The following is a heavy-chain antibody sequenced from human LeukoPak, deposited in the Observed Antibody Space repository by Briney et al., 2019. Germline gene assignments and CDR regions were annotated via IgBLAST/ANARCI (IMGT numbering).Heavy chain of an antibody. V-gene: IGHV1-18*01. CDR3: ARHLMTGVRTDWYFDL. CDR1: GYTFINYG. D-gene: IGHD3-16*01. J-gene: IGHJ2*01. Sequence: VASVKVSCKASGYTFINYGITWVRLAPGQGLEWMGWISCYNGNTNYAQKLQGRVTVTTDTSTSTAYMELRSLRSDDTAVYYCARHLMTGVRTDWYFDLWGRGTLVTVSS. CDR2: ISCYNGNT.